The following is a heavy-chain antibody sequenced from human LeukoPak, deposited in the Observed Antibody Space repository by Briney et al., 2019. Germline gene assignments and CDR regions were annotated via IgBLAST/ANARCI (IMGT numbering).Heavy chain of an antibody. D-gene: IGHD3-22*01. CDR1: GYTFTSYA. V-gene: IGHV1-3*01. J-gene: IGHJ4*02. Sequence: RASVKVSCKASGYTFTSYAVHWVRQAPGQRLEWMGWINAGNGNTKYSQKFQGRVTITRDTSASTAYMELSSLRSEDTAVYYCARDLPKDYYDSSGPEGDFDYWGQGTLVTVSS. CDR2: INAGNGNT. CDR3: ARDLPKDYYDSSGPEGDFDY.